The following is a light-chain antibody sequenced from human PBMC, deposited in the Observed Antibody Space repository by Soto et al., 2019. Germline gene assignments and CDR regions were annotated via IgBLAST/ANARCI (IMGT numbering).Light chain of an antibody. CDR1: QSVLYSSNNKNY. CDR2: WAS. V-gene: IGKV4-1*01. CDR3: QQYYGLWT. Sequence: DIVMTQSPDSLAVSLGERATINCKSSQSVLYSSNNKNYLAWYQQKPGQPPKLLIYWASIRESGVPDRFSGTGSGTNSIFPIGTLKAEKWAVYTCQQYYGLWTFGKGPRWKSN. J-gene: IGKJ1*01.